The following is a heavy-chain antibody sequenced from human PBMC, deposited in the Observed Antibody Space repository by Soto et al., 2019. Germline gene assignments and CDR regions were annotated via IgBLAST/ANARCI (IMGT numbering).Heavy chain of an antibody. J-gene: IGHJ4*01. V-gene: IGHV3-30-3*01. D-gene: IGHD3-10*01. CDR1: GFTFSSYA. CDR3: ARPDYGSGSYPDY. Sequence: QVQLVESGGGVVQPGRSLRLSCAASGFTFSSYAMQWVRQAPGKGLEWVAVISYDGSNKYYADSVKGRFTISRDNSKNTLYLQMNSLRAEDTAVYYCARPDYGSGSYPDYWGHATLVTVSS. CDR2: ISYDGSNK.